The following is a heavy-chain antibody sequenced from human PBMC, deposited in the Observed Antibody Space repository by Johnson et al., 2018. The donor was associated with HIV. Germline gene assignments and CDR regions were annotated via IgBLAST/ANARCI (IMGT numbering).Heavy chain of an antibody. V-gene: IGHV3-30*19. CDR2: ISYDGSNK. CDR1: GFTFSSYG. Sequence: QVQLVESGEGVVQPGGSLRLSCAASGFTFSSYGMHWVRQAPGKGLEWVAIISYDGSNKYYADSVKGRFTISRDNSKNTLFLQMNSLRAEDTAVYYCARDVSYRYDGDGWADAFDIWGQGTMVTVSA. J-gene: IGHJ3*02. D-gene: IGHD2-21*01. CDR3: ARDVSYRYDGDGWADAFDI.